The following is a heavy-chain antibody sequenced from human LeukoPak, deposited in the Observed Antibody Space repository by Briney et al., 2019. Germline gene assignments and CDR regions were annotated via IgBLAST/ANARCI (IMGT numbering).Heavy chain of an antibody. D-gene: IGHD1-26*01. V-gene: IGHV3-21*01. J-gene: IGHJ4*02. CDR3: ARGGSYFDY. CDR2: ISSSSNYI. Sequence: GGSLRLSCAASGFTFSSYNMNWVRQAPGKGLEWVASISSSSNYIYYVDSVKSRFTISRDNAKNSLYLQMNSLRAEDTAVYYCARGGSYFDYWGQGTLVTVSS. CDR1: GFTFSSYN.